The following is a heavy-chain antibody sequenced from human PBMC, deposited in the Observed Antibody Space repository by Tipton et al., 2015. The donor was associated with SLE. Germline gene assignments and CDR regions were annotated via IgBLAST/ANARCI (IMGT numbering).Heavy chain of an antibody. J-gene: IGHJ3*02. Sequence: LRLSCTVSGGSISSHYWSWIRQPPGKGLEWIGYIYYSGSTNYNPSLKSRVTISVDTSKNQFSLKLSSVTAADTAVYYCARDGVVQDAFDIWGQGTMVTVSS. V-gene: IGHV4-59*11. CDR3: ARDGVVQDAFDI. D-gene: IGHD3-16*01. CDR1: GGSISSHY. CDR2: IYYSGST.